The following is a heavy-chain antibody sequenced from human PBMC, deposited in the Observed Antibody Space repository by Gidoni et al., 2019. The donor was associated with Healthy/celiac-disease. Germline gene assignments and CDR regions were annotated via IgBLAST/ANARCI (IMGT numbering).Heavy chain of an antibody. J-gene: IGHJ4*02. CDR3: TTDSPSGEGEGCV. V-gene: IGHV3-15*01. Sequence: EVQLVESGGGLVKPVGSLRLSCAASGFTFSNAWMSWVRQGPGKGLEWVGRIKSKTDGGTTDYAAPVKGRFTISRDDSKNTLYLQMNSLKTEDTAVYYCTTDSPSGEGEGCVWGQGTLVTVSS. CDR2: IKSKTDGGTT. CDR1: GFTFSNAW. D-gene: IGHD3-16*01.